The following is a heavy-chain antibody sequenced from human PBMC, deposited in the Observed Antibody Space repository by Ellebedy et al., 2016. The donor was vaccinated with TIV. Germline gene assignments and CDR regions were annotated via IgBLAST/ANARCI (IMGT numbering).Heavy chain of an antibody. Sequence: GESLKISCAASGFPFSSFEFNWVRQSPGKGLEWVSYISSSGTTKYYADSVKGRFTISRDNAKSSLWLQMNTLRVEDTAVYYCVTGMDVWGQGTTVTVSS. V-gene: IGHV3-48*03. CDR3: VTGMDV. CDR2: ISSSGTTK. CDR1: GFPFSSFE. J-gene: IGHJ6*02.